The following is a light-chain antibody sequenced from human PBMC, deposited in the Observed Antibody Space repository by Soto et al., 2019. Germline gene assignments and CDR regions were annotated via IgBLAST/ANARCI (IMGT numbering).Light chain of an antibody. V-gene: IGKV3-20*01. CDR1: ESISRDY. CDR2: GAS. J-gene: IGKJ5*01. Sequence: EIVLTQSPGTLSLSPGQRATLSCRASESISRDYLAWYQQRLGQAPRLLIYGASSGATGIPDRFSGSGSGTDFTLTISSLQSEDFAVYYCQQYAGPPTTFGQGTRLEIK. CDR3: QQYAGPPTT.